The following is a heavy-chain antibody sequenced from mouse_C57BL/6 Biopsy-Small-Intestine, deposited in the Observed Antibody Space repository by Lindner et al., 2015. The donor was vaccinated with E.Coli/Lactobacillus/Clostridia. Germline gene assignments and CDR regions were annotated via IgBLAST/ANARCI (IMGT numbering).Heavy chain of an antibody. V-gene: IGHV1-54*01. CDR3: ARRDPHWYFDV. Sequence: VQLQESGAELVRPGTSMKVSCKASGYAFTNNLIEWVKQRPGQGLEWIGVINPGGGGTNYNEKFKGRATLTADKSSSTAYMQLSSLTSEDSAVYFCARRDPHWYFDVWGTGTTVTVSS. CDR1: GYAFTNNL. CDR2: INPGGGGT. D-gene: IGHD3-3*01. J-gene: IGHJ1*03.